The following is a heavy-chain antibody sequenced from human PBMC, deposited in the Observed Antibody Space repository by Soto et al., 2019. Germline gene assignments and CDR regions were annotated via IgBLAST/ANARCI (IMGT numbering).Heavy chain of an antibody. CDR1: GYTFTSYG. Sequence: ASVKVSCKASGYTFTSYGISWVRQAPGQGLEWMGWISAYNGNTNYAQKFQGRVTITADKSTSTAYMELSSLRSEDTAVYYCAREIDRFGDYYMDVWGKGTTVTVSS. D-gene: IGHD3-10*01. J-gene: IGHJ6*03. CDR3: AREIDRFGDYYMDV. CDR2: ISAYNGNT. V-gene: IGHV1-18*01.